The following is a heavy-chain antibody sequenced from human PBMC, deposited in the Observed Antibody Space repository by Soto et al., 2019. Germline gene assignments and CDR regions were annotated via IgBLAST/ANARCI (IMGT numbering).Heavy chain of an antibody. V-gene: IGHV1-2*02. CDR1: GYTLTDYY. CDR3: AREGWVLEYSYGHFDN. J-gene: IGHJ4*02. CDR2: INPKSGDT. D-gene: IGHD5-18*01. Sequence: ASVKVSCKASGYTLTDYYLHWVRQAPGQGLEWMGWINPKSGDTNYAEKFEGRVTMTRDTSISTAYMELSRLISDDAAVYYCAREGWVLEYSYGHFDNWGQGALVTVS.